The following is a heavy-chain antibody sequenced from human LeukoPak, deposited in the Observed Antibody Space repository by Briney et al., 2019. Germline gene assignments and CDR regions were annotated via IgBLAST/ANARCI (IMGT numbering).Heavy chain of an antibody. CDR2: IIPIFGTA. D-gene: IGHD3-3*01. V-gene: IGHV1-69*05. J-gene: IGHJ4*02. CDR3: ARREWLTY. Sequence: SVKVSCKASGGTFSSYAISWVRQAPGQGLEWMGGIIPIFGTANYAQKFQGRVTMTRDTSISTAYMELSRLRSDDTAVYYCARREWLTYWGQGTLVTVSS. CDR1: GGTFSSYA.